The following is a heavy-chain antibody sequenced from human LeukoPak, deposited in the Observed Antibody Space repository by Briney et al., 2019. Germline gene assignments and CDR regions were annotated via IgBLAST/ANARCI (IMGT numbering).Heavy chain of an antibody. D-gene: IGHD4-11*01. J-gene: IGHJ4*02. CDR3: ARVPVSGAGARFDY. Sequence: ASVTVYCKDSGYTFTSYGISWVRQAPGQGVEWMEWISAYKVNTTDSQKHQGRVNMTTDKFKTTAYMELRSLRSDDTAVYYCARVPVSGAGARFDYWGQGTLVTVSS. V-gene: IGHV1-18*01. CDR2: ISAYKVNT. CDR1: GYTFTSYG.